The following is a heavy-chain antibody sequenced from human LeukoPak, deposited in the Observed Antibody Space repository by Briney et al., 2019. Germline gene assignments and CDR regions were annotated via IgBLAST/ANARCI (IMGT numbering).Heavy chain of an antibody. CDR2: ILYDGSNI. Sequence: AGGSLRLSCAASGFTFSSHSMHWVRQAPGKGLEWVALILYDGSNIYYADSVKGRFTISRDNSDNTLCLQMNSLRPEDTGLYFCARDNGYTNGHAFDSWGQGTLATVSS. CDR3: ARDNGYTNGHAFDS. D-gene: IGHD2-8*01. CDR1: GFTFSSHS. V-gene: IGHV3-30-3*01. J-gene: IGHJ4*02.